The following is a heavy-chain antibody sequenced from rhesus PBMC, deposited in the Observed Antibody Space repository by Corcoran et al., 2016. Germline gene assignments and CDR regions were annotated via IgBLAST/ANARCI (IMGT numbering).Heavy chain of an antibody. Sequence: QLQLQESGPGLVKPSETLSVTCAVSGGSISSNYWSWLPQPPGKGLDWIGRIYGSGSSTNYNPSLKSRVTRSVDTSKNQLSLKLSSVTAADTAVYYCARRGSSYWYFDLWGPGTPITISS. CDR3: ARRGSSYWYFDL. D-gene: IGHD4-29*01. CDR2: IYGSGSST. V-gene: IGHV4-169*01. CDR1: GGSISSNY. J-gene: IGHJ2*01.